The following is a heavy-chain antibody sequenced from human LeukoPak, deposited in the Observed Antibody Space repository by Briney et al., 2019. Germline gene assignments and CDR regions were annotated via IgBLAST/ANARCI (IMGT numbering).Heavy chain of an antibody. CDR2: ISAYNGNT. V-gene: IGHV1-18*01. CDR3: ARDKLDKWNDQDGDY. Sequence: GASVKVSCKASGYTFTSYGISWVRQAPGQGLEWMGWISAYNGNTNYAQKLQGRVTMTTDTSTSTAYMELRSLRSDDTAVYYCARDKLDKWNDQDGDYWGQGTLVTVSS. D-gene: IGHD1-20*01. J-gene: IGHJ4*02. CDR1: GYTFTSYG.